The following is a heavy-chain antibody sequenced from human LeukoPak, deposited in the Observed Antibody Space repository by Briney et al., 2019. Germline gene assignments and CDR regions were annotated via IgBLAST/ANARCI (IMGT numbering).Heavy chain of an antibody. J-gene: IGHJ4*02. Sequence: ASVKVSCKASGGTFSSYAISWVRQAPGQGLEWMGGIIPIFGTANYAQKFQGRVTVTRDTSTSTVHMELSGLRSEDTAVYYCARDREFWSGYSMYYFDYWGQGTLVTVSS. D-gene: IGHD3-3*01. CDR3: ARDREFWSGYSMYYFDY. CDR2: IIPIFGTA. CDR1: GGTFSSYA. V-gene: IGHV1-69*05.